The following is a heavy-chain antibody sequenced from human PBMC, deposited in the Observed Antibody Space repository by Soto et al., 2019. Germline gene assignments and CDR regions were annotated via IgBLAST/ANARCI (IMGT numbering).Heavy chain of an antibody. Sequence: QVQLVQSGAEVKKPGASVKVSCKASGYTFTSYEINWVRQATGQGFEYLGWMNPNSGNTGYVKKFQGRVTMTMATSMSTAYMELSSLQSEDTAVYYCARGMKYGDYSRWVDPWGTGTLVTVSS. D-gene: IGHD4-17*01. CDR2: MNPNSGNT. J-gene: IGHJ5*02. CDR1: GYTFTSYE. CDR3: ARGMKYGDYSRWVDP. V-gene: IGHV1-8*01.